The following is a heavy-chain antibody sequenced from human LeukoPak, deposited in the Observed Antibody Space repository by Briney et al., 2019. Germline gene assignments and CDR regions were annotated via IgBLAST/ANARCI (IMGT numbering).Heavy chain of an antibody. Sequence: GSLRLSCAASGFTFSSYAMSWVRQAPGKGLEWVSAISGSGGSTYHADSVKGRFTISRDNSKNTLYLQMNSLRAEDTAVYYCATKQWLRPLDYWGQGTLVTVSS. CDR3: ATKQWLRPLDY. J-gene: IGHJ4*02. D-gene: IGHD5-12*01. CDR1: GFTFSSYA. V-gene: IGHV3-23*01. CDR2: ISGSGGST.